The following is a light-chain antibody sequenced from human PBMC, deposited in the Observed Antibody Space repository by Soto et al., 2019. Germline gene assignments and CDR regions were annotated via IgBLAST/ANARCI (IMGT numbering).Light chain of an antibody. Sequence: QSALTQPASVSGSPGQSITISCTGASSDVGSYNLVSWFQHHPGKAPKLMIYEVSERPSGVSARFSGSKSGNTASLTISGLQAEDEADYYCCSYAGSSTFGVFGGGTQLTVL. CDR3: CSYAGSSTFGV. J-gene: IGLJ3*02. V-gene: IGLV2-23*02. CDR2: EVS. CDR1: SSDVGSYNL.